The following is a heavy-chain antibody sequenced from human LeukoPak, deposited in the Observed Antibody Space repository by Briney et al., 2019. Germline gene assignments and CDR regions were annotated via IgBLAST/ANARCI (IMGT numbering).Heavy chain of an antibody. J-gene: IGHJ5*02. CDR2: FDPEDGET. CDR1: GYTLTELS. CDR3: ARAPPEIVVVPAAECWFDP. D-gene: IGHD2-2*01. V-gene: IGHV1-24*01. Sequence: ASVKVSCKVSGYTLTELSMHWVRQAPGKGLEWMGGFDPEDGETIYAQKFQGRVTMTEDTSTDTAYMELSSLRSEDTAVYYCARAPPEIVVVPAAECWFDPWGQGTLVTVSS.